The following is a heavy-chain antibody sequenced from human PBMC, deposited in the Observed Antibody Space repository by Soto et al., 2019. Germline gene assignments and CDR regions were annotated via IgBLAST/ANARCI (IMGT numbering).Heavy chain of an antibody. D-gene: IGHD3-3*01. Sequence: QVQLVQSGAEVKKPGASVKVSCEASAYTFTSYSIHWVRQAPGQRLEWMGWINAGNGNTKYSQKFQGRVTITRDTSATTAYMELSSLRSEDTAVYYCAREHDFWSNYCFDYWGQGTLVIVSS. V-gene: IGHV1-3*01. CDR1: AYTFTSYS. CDR2: INAGNGNT. J-gene: IGHJ4*02. CDR3: AREHDFWSNYCFDY.